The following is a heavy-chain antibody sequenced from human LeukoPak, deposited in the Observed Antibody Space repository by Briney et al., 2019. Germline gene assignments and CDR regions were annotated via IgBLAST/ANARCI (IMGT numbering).Heavy chain of an antibody. D-gene: IGHD3-22*01. Sequence: QAGGSLRLSCAVSGFTFSGFWMSWSRQAPGKGLEWVASIDSDGSEGYYADVVKGRFTISRDNAKNSLYLQINSLRAEDTAVYYCARGLNWFDPWGQGTLVTVSS. J-gene: IGHJ5*02. CDR2: IDSDGSEG. V-gene: IGHV3-7*03. CDR1: GFTFSGFW. CDR3: ARGLNWFDP.